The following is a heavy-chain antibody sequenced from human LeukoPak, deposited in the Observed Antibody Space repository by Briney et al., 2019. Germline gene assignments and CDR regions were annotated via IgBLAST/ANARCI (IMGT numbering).Heavy chain of an antibody. J-gene: IGHJ4*02. CDR1: GYTFTGYY. Sequence: ASVKVSCKASGYTFTGYYMHWVRQAPGQGLEWMGWINPNSGGTNYAQKFQGRVTMTEDTSTDTAYMELSSLRSEDTAVYYCATFHTKYYYGSWEVFDYWGQGTLVTVSS. D-gene: IGHD3-10*01. V-gene: IGHV1-2*02. CDR3: ATFHTKYYYGSWEVFDY. CDR2: INPNSGGT.